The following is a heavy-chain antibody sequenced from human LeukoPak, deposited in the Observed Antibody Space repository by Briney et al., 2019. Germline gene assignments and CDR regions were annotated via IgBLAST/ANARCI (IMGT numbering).Heavy chain of an antibody. V-gene: IGHV1-8*01. J-gene: IGHJ4*01. Sequence: EASVKVSCKASGYTFTSYDINWVRQAPGQGLEWMGWMNANSANTGYAQKFQGRVTMTRDTSIRTAYMELTSLASEDTAMYYCERGRYDILTGYRLIDYCGHGTLVTVSS. D-gene: IGHD3-9*01. CDR3: ERGRYDILTGYRLIDY. CDR2: MNANSANT. CDR1: GYTFTSYD.